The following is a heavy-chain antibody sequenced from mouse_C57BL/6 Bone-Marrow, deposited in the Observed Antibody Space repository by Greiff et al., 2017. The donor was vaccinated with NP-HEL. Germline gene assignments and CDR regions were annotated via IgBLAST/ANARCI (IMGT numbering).Heavy chain of an antibody. CDR2: INPGSGGT. CDR1: GYAFTNYL. Sequence: VQLQESGAELVRPGTSVKVSCKASGYAFTNYLIEWVKQRPGQGLEWIGVINPGSGGTNYNEKFKGKATLTADKSSSTAYMQLSSLTSEDSAVYFCARSGDYDVGAYWGQGTLVTVSA. V-gene: IGHV1-54*01. D-gene: IGHD2-4*01. CDR3: ARSGDYDVGAY. J-gene: IGHJ3*01.